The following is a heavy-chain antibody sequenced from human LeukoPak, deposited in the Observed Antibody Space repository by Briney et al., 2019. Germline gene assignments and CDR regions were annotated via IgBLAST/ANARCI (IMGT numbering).Heavy chain of an antibody. V-gene: IGHV3-7*01. CDR2: IKQDGSEK. D-gene: IGHD6-6*01. CDR1: GFTLSSYW. Sequence: GGSLRLSCAASGFTLSSYWMSWVRQAPGKGLEWVANIKQDGSEKYYVDSVKGRFTISRDNAKNSLYLQMNSLRAEDTAVYYCARGSRSIAARPGFDPWGQGTLVTVSS. J-gene: IGHJ5*02. CDR3: ARGSRSIAARPGFDP.